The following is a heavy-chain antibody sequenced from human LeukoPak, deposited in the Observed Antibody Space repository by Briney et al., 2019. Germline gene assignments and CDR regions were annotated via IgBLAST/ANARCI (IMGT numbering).Heavy chain of an antibody. J-gene: IGHJ5*02. CDR1: GFTFRSYA. D-gene: IGHD2-15*01. V-gene: IGHV3-23*01. CDR2: IRDSGGTT. Sequence: GGSMKLSCEASGFTFRSYAISWISQSPGKGLEWVSAIRDSGGTTYYAASVKGRFTISRDNSKNTLYLQMNSLRAEDTAVYYCAKDRYCSGGSCYSGRLYNWFDPWGQGTLVTVSS. CDR3: AKDRYCSGGSCYSGRLYNWFDP.